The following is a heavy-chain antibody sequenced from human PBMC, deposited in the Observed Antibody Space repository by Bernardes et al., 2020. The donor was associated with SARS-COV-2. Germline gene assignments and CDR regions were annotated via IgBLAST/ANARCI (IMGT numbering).Heavy chain of an antibody. Sequence: VGSLRLSCAASGFTFSSYSMNWVRQAPGKGLEWVSSISSSSSYIYYADSVKGRFTISRDNAKNSLYLQMNSLRAEDTAVYYCARDRTDYDYVWGSYRYYYYGMDVWGQGTTVTVSS. J-gene: IGHJ6*02. CDR1: GFTFSSYS. V-gene: IGHV3-21*01. D-gene: IGHD3-16*02. CDR2: ISSSSSYI. CDR3: ARDRTDYDYVWGSYRYYYYGMDV.